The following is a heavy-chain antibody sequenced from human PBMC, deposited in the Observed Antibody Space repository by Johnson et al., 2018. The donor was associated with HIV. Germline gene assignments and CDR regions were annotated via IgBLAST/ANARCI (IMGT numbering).Heavy chain of an antibody. CDR3: ARVDRSWIQVWSLGAFDI. D-gene: IGHD5-18*01. CDR2: ISSSGSTI. V-gene: IGHV3-11*04. J-gene: IGHJ3*02. CDR1: GFTFSDYY. Sequence: QVQLVESGGGLVKPGGSLRLSCAASGFTFSDYYMSWIRQAPGKGLEWVSYISSSGSTIYYPDSVKGRFTISRDSAKNSLYLQMNSLRAEATAVYYCARVDRSWIQVWSLGAFDIWGQGTMVTVSS.